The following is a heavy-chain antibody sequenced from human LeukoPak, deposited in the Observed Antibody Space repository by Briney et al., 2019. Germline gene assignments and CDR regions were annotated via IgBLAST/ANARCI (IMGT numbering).Heavy chain of an antibody. Sequence: GGSETLPCAPSGYPFSSFGVQGARGSPGRGGVGVAVIGYDGSNNYYADSVKRRFSIARDKSKNTLSLQMNSLRAEDTAVYYCARNFYVGSGSYYIGYWGQGTLVTVSS. V-gene: IGHV3-33*01. J-gene: IGHJ4*02. CDR2: IGYDGSNN. CDR1: GYPFSSFG. CDR3: ARNFYVGSGSYYIGY. D-gene: IGHD3-10*01.